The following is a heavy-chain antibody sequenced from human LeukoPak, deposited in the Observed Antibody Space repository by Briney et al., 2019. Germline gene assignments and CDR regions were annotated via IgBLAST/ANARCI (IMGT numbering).Heavy chain of an antibody. V-gene: IGHV4-34*01. J-gene: IGHJ4*02. CDR1: GGSFSGYY. CDR3: ARGHIMKYSSSWFRGPYDY. CDR2: INHSGST. D-gene: IGHD6-13*01. Sequence: PSETLSLACAVYGGSFSGYYWSWIRQPPGKGLEWIGEINHSGSTNYNPSLKSRVTISVDTSKNQFSLKLSSVTAADTAVYYCARGHIMKYSSSWFRGPYDYWGQGTLVTVSS.